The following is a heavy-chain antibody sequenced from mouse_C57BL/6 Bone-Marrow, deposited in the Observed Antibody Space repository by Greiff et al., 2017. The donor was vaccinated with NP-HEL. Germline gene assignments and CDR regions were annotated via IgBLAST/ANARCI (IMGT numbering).Heavy chain of an antibody. CDR2: INPSSGYT. J-gene: IGHJ4*01. D-gene: IGHD2-5*01. CDR1: GYTFTSYT. CDR3: ARAYYSIYEGCIDYAMDY. V-gene: IGHV1-4*01. Sequence: VQLQQSGAELARPGASVKMSCKASGYTFTSYTMHWVKQRPGQGLEWIGYINPSSGYTKYNQKFKDKATLTADKSSRTAYMQLSSLTFEDSAVYYCARAYYSIYEGCIDYAMDYWGQGTSVTVSS.